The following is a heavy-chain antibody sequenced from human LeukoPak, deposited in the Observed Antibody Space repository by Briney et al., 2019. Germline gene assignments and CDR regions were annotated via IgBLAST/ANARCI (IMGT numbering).Heavy chain of an antibody. Sequence: GMSLRLSCAASGFTFSSYAMHWVRQAPGKGLEWVAVISYDGSNKYYADSVKGRFTISRDNSKNTLYLQMNSLRAEDTAVYYCARGPPTPRDYYYGMDVWGKGTTVTVSS. V-gene: IGHV3-30*04. CDR2: ISYDGSNK. J-gene: IGHJ6*04. CDR1: GFTFSSYA. CDR3: ARGPPTPRDYYYGMDV.